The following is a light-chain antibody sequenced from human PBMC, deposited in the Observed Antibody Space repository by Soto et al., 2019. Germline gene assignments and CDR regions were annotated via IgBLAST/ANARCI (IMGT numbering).Light chain of an antibody. CDR2: EVS. CDR1: NSDLNY. CDR3: SSSTSRTTFV. Sequence: QSVLTQPASVSGAPGQSITISCTGTNSDLNYGSWHQQHPGKAPKLMIYEVSNRPSGVSNRFSGSKSGNTASLTISGLQAEDEADYYCSSSTSRTTFVFGTGTKLTVL. V-gene: IGLV2-14*01. J-gene: IGLJ1*01.